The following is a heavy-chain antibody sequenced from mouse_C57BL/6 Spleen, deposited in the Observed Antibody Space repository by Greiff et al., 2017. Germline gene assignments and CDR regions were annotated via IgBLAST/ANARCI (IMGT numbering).Heavy chain of an antibody. CDR1: GYTFTSYW. J-gene: IGHJ4*01. V-gene: IGHV1-69*01. D-gene: IGHD1-1*01. Sequence: VQLQQPGAELVMPGASVKLSCKASGYTFTSYWMHWVKQRPGQGLEWIGEIDPSDSYTNYNQKFKGKSTLTVDKSSSTAYMQLSSLTSEDSAVYYCARGGAVVGPYYAMDYWGQGTSVTVSS. CDR3: ARGGAVVGPYYAMDY. CDR2: IDPSDSYT.